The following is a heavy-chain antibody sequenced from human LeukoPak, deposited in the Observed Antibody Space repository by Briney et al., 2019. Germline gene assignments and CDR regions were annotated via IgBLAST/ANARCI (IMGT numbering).Heavy chain of an antibody. CDR1: GFTFSSYW. V-gene: IGHV3-30*03. CDR2: ISYDGSDK. CDR3: AREGTAAAEPGAFDI. D-gene: IGHD6-13*01. Sequence: GGSLRLSCAASGFTFSSYWMSWVRQAPGKGLEWVAVISYDGSDKVYADSVKGRFTISRDNSKNTLYLQMNRLRSEDTAVYYCAREGTAAAEPGAFDIWGQGTMVTVSS. J-gene: IGHJ3*02.